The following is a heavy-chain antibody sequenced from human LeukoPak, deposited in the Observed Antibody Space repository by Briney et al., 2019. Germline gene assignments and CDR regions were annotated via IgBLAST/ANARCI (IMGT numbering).Heavy chain of an antibody. CDR3: SRRAVMSSAFDI. V-gene: IGHV4-34*01. Sequence: SETLSLTCAVYGGSFSGYYWSWIRQPPGKGLEWIGEINHSGSTNYNPSLKSRVTISVDTSKNQFSLNLNSVTAADTAVYYCSRRAVMSSAFDIWGQGTMVTVSS. CDR2: INHSGST. J-gene: IGHJ3*02. D-gene: IGHD6-19*01. CDR1: GGSFSGYY.